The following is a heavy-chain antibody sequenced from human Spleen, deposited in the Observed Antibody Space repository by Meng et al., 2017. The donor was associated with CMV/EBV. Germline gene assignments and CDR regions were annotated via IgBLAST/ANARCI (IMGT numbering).Heavy chain of an antibody. CDR1: GFTCSSYA. D-gene: IGHD6-19*01. V-gene: IGHV3-30-3*02. CDR2: ISYDGSNK. J-gene: IGHJ4*02. CDR3: AKKRFSSGWTYFDY. Sequence: ASGFTCSSYAMHWVRQAPGKGLEWVAVISYDGSNKYYADSVKGRVTISRDNSKNTLYLEMNSLRAEDTAVYYCAKKRFSSGWTYFDYWGQGTLVTVSS.